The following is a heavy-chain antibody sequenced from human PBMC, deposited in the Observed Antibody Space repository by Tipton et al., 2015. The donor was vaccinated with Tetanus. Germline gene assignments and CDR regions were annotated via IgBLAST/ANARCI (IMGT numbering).Heavy chain of an antibody. J-gene: IGHJ4*02. CDR2: IYYSGST. V-gene: IGHV4-39*02. Sequence: TLSLTCTVSGGSISSSSYYWGWIRQPPGKGLKWIGSIYYSGSTYYNPSLKSRVTISVDTSKNQFSLKLSSVTAADTAVYYCAREYGDYNPAFDYWGQGTLVTVSS. CDR1: GGSISSSSYY. CDR3: AREYGDYNPAFDY. D-gene: IGHD4-17*01.